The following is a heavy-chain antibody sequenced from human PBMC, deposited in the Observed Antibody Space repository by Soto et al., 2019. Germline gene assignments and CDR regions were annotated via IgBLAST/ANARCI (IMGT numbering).Heavy chain of an antibody. CDR3: AREPSSSLSYFVY. V-gene: IGHV4-34*01. Sequence: QVQLQQWGAGLLKPSETLSLTCAVYGGSFSGYYWSWIRQPPGKGLEWIGEINHSGSTNYNPSLKSRVTISVDTSKNQFSLKLSSVAAADTAVYYCAREPSSSLSYFVYCGQGTLVTVSS. D-gene: IGHD6-6*01. J-gene: IGHJ4*02. CDR1: GGSFSGYY. CDR2: INHSGST.